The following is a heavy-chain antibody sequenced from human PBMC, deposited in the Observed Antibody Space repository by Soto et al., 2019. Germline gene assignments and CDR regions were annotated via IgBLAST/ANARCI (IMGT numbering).Heavy chain of an antibody. D-gene: IGHD3-16*02. Sequence: QVQLVESGGGVVQPGTSLRLSCEASGFTFNKCGIHWVRQAPGKGLEWVAAIIYDGSNTFYADSVRGRFTISRENSKNVLYLQMNSLRVDDTAVYYCAKDTSDRGGESSLNNNFDPWGQGTLVTVSS. CDR3: AKDTSDRGGESSLNNNFDP. J-gene: IGHJ5*02. CDR1: GFTFNKCG. V-gene: IGHV3-30*18. CDR2: IIYDGSNT.